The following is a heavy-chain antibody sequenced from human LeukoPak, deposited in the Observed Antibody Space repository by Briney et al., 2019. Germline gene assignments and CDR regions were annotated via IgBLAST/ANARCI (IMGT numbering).Heavy chain of an antibody. J-gene: IGHJ6*02. CDR2: TYYRSKWYY. Sequence: SQTLSLTCAISGDSVSSISVAWNWIRQSPSRGLEWLGRTYYRSKWYYEYAVSVKGRININPDPSKNQFSLQLNSVTPEDTAVYYCALARSQYHYGMDVWGQGTTVTVSS. V-gene: IGHV6-1*01. CDR3: ALARSQYHYGMDV. CDR1: GDSVSSISVA.